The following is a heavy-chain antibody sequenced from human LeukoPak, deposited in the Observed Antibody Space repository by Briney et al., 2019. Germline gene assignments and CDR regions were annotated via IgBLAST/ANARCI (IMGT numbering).Heavy chain of an antibody. V-gene: IGHV1-18*01. CDR1: GYTFTSYV. Sequence: ASVKVSCKASGYTFTSYVISWVRQAPGQGLEWMGWISAYNGNTNYAQKLQGRVTMTTDTSTSTAYMELRSLRSDDTAVYYCAREGPSGYGYGRDAFDIWGQGTMVTVSS. CDR3: AREGPSGYGYGRDAFDI. CDR2: ISAYNGNT. D-gene: IGHD5-18*01. J-gene: IGHJ3*02.